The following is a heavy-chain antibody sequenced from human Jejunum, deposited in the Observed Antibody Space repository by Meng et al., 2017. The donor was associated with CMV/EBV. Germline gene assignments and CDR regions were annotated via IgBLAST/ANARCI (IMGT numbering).Heavy chain of an antibody. Sequence: SCAASAFSFSNYGMHWVRQAPGKGLEWVSFMRYDGKTTYYADSVKGRFTISRDNAKNSLYLQMNSLRGDDTGVYYCGRNRADYWGQGTLVTVSS. CDR3: GRNRADY. CDR1: AFSFSNYG. V-gene: IGHV3-33*01. D-gene: IGHD3-10*01. CDR2: MRYDGKTT. J-gene: IGHJ4*02.